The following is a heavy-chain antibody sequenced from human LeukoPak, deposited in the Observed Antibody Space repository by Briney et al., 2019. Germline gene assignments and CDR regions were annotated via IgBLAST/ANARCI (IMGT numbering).Heavy chain of an antibody. CDR3: ATYCTNGVCSFDY. J-gene: IGHJ4*02. V-gene: IGHV1-69*05. D-gene: IGHD2-8*01. CDR1: GGTFSSHA. CDR2: IIPIFGTA. Sequence: SVKVSCKASGGTFSSHAISWVRQAPGQGLEWMGRIIPIFGTANYAQKFQGRVTITTDESTSTAYMELSSLRSEDTAVYYCATYCTNGVCSFDYWGQGTLVTVSS.